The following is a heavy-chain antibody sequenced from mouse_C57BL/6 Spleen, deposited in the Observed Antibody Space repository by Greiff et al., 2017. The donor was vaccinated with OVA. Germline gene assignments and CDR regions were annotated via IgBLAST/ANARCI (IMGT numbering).Heavy chain of an antibody. CDR1: GFTFTDYY. J-gene: IGHJ4*01. V-gene: IGHV7-3*01. CDR2: IRHKANGYTT. CDR3: ARYRHYYAMDY. Sequence: EVKLMESGGGLVQPGGSLSLSCAASGFTFTDYYMSWVRQPPGKALEWLGFIRHKANGYTTEYSASVKGRFTISRDNSQSILYLQMNALRAEDSATCYCARYRHYYAMDYWGQGTSVTVSS.